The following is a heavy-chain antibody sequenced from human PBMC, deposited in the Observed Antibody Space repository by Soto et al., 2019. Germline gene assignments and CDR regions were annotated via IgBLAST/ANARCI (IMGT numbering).Heavy chain of an antibody. J-gene: IGHJ3*02. Sequence: GGSLRLSCAASGFTFSSYAMSWVRQAPGKGLEWVSAISGSGGSTYYADSVKGRFTISRDNSKNTLYLQMNSLRAEDTAVYYCAKDGVAQWELLGEDAFDIWGQGTMVTVSS. D-gene: IGHD1-26*01. CDR2: ISGSGGST. V-gene: IGHV3-23*01. CDR1: GFTFSSYA. CDR3: AKDGVAQWELLGEDAFDI.